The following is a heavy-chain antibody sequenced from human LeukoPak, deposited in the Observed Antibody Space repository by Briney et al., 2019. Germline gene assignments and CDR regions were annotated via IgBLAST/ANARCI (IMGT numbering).Heavy chain of an antibody. Sequence: GGSLRLSCAASGFTFSSYAMHWVRQAPGKGLDWVAVISYDGSNKYYADSVKGRFTISRDNSKNTLYLQMNSLRAEDTAVYYCARVYDSSGYYRGPLGYWGQGTLVTVSS. CDR3: ARVYDSSGYYRGPLGY. CDR2: ISYDGSNK. CDR1: GFTFSSYA. V-gene: IGHV3-30*04. D-gene: IGHD3-22*01. J-gene: IGHJ4*02.